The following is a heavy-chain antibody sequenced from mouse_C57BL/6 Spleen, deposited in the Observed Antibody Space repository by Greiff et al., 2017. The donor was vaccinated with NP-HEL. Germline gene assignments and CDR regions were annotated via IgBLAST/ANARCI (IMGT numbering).Heavy chain of an antibody. CDR3: ARRTAQASSYDMDY. D-gene: IGHD3-2*02. Sequence: EVQLQQSGPELVKPGASVKIPCKASGYTFTDYNMDWVKQSHGKSLEWIGDINPNNGGTIYNQKFKGKATLTVDKSSSTAYMELRSLTSEDTAVYCSARRTAQASSYDMDYWGKGTSVTVSS. J-gene: IGHJ4*01. CDR1: GYTFTDYN. CDR2: INPNNGGT. V-gene: IGHV1-18*01.